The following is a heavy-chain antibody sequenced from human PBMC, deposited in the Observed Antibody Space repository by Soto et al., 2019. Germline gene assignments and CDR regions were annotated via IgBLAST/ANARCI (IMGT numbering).Heavy chain of an antibody. D-gene: IGHD6-19*01. CDR1: GVKFSDYY. J-gene: IGHJ5*02. V-gene: IGHV3-11*01. CDR3: ARGGSERSAWDPWFDP. Sequence: QVQLLESGGALVKPGGSLRISCGASGVKFSDYYMSWIRQAPGKGLEWVSYISSSGSTIHYAESVKGRFTISRDNANNSLFLQMNSLKDEDTAVYFCARGGSERSAWDPWFDPWGQGTLVTVSS. CDR2: ISSSGSTI.